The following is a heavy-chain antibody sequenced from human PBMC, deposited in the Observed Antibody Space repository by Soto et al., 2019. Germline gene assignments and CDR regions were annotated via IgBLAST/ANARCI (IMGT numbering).Heavy chain of an antibody. J-gene: IGHJ4*02. D-gene: IGHD1-26*01. CDR2: ISPMVGIA. CDR1: GGTFSTYI. V-gene: IGHV1-69*02. CDR3: ARLASGSYDY. Sequence: QVQLVQSGAEVKKPGSSVRVSCKASGGTFSTYIISWVRQAPGQGLEWMGRISPMVGIAIYAQKFQGRIAITADKSTSIAYREVTSLRNEDTVVYYCARLASGSYDYWGQGTLITVSS.